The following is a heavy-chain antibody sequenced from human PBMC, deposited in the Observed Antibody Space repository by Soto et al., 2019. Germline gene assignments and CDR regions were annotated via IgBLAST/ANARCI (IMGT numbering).Heavy chain of an antibody. J-gene: IGHJ4*02. CDR3: VKNSGYEDFDY. D-gene: IGHD5-12*01. CDR2: INNNGDRT. V-gene: IGHV3-64D*06. Sequence: PGGSLRLSCSASGFTFSSYKMHWVRQAPGKGLAYVSAINNNGDRTYYADSVKGRFTVSRDNSKNTLYLQMSSLRAEDTAVYYCVKNSGYEDFDYWGQGTLVTVSS. CDR1: GFTFSSYK.